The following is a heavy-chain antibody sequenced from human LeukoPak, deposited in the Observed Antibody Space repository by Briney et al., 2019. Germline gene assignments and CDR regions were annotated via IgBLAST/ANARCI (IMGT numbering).Heavy chain of an antibody. J-gene: IGHJ4*02. CDR1: GGSNSSSNW. CDR3: ARSGGPKYYYDSSGYYDLDY. V-gene: IGHV4-4*02. Sequence: SETLCLTCAVSGGSNSSSNWWSWVRPPPGKGLEWTGEIYHSGSTNYNPSLKSRVTISVDTSKNQFSLKLSSVTAADTAVYYCARSGGPKYYYDSSGYYDLDYWGQGTLVTVSS. D-gene: IGHD3-22*01. CDR2: IYHSGST.